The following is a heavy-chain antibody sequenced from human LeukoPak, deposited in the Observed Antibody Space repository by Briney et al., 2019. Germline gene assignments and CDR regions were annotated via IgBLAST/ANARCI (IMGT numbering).Heavy chain of an antibody. V-gene: IGHV1-69*04. CDR2: IIPILGIA. J-gene: IGHJ5*02. Sequence: ASVKVSCKASGGTFISYTISWVRQAPGQGLEWMGRIIPILGIANYAQKFQGRVTITADKSTSTAYMELSSLRSEDTAVYYCARDLSYGWFDPWGQGTLVTVSS. CDR3: ARDLSYGWFDP. CDR1: GGTFISYT. D-gene: IGHD4-17*01.